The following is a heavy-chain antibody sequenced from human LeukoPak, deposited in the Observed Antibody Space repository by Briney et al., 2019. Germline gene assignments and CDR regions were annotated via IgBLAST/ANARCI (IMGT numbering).Heavy chain of an antibody. Sequence: GGSLRLSCAASTVTFSNYWMSWVRQAPGKGLEWVANINQNGSEKYYADSVKGRFTFSRDNAKNSLYLQMNCLRAEDTAVYYCARAQSGHCSSTSCYDYGMDVWGQGTTVTVSS. D-gene: IGHD2-2*01. CDR1: TVTFSNYW. V-gene: IGHV3-7*01. CDR3: ARAQSGHCSSTSCYDYGMDV. CDR2: INQNGSEK. J-gene: IGHJ6*02.